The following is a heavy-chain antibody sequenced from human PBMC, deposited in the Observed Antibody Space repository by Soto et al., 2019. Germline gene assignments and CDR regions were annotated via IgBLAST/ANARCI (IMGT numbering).Heavy chain of an antibody. Sequence: VQLLDSGGGSVQPGGSLRLSCAASGFTFSSYVMRWVRQAPGKGLEWVSSISGSGGNTYYIDSVKGRFTVTRDNSKNTLYLQMNSLRAEDTAVYFCARGYCSGDTCYHIDYWGQGTLVTVSS. J-gene: IGHJ4*02. CDR1: GFTFSSYV. CDR3: ARGYCSGDTCYHIDY. V-gene: IGHV3-23*01. CDR2: ISGSGGNT. D-gene: IGHD2-15*01.